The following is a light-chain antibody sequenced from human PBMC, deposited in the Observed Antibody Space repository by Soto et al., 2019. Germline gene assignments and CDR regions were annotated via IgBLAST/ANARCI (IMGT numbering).Light chain of an antibody. V-gene: IGKV3-20*01. Sequence: EIVLTQSPGTLSLSPGERATLSCRASQGVSNSYLAWYQQKPGQAPRLLIYHASSRATGIPDRFSGGGSGTSFTLTISRLEPEDFAVYYCQQYGSSPVTFGQGTKLEIK. CDR1: QGVSNSY. CDR2: HAS. J-gene: IGKJ2*01. CDR3: QQYGSSPVT.